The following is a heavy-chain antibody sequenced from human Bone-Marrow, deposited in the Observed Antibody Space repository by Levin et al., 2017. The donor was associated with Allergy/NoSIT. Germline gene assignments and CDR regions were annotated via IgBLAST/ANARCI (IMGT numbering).Heavy chain of an antibody. CDR3: SKGPALYDYGSGNYFGRMDYGMDV. D-gene: IGHD3-10*01. CDR1: GFTFSIYG. V-gene: IGHV3-30*18. CDR2: ISYDGNSK. Sequence: GGSLRLSCTASGFTFSIYGMHWVRQAPGKGLEWVAVISYDGNSKYYADSVKGRFTISRDNSENTLYLQMNSLRAEDTAVYYCSKGPALYDYGSGNYFGRMDYGMDVWGQGTTVTVSS. J-gene: IGHJ6*02.